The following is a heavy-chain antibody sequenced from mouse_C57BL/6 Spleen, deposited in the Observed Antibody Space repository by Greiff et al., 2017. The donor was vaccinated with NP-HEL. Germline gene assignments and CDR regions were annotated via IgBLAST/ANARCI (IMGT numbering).Heavy chain of an antibody. D-gene: IGHD2-1*01. CDR3: ARRGNYDAMDY. CDR1: GYTSTDYY. CDR2: INPNNGGT. V-gene: IGHV1-26*01. Sequence: EVQLQQSGPELVKPGASVKISCKASGYTSTDYYMNWVKQSHGKSLEWIGDINPNNGGTSYNQKFKGKATLTVDKSSSTAYMELRSLTSEDSAVYYCARRGNYDAMDYWGQGTSVTVSS. J-gene: IGHJ4*01.